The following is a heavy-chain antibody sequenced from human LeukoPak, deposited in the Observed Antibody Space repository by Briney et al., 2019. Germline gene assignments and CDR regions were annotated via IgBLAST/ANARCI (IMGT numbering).Heavy chain of an antibody. CDR1: GFTFSSYA. J-gene: IGHJ6*02. CDR2: INPSGGST. Sequence: GGSLRLSCAASGFTFSSYAMSWVRQAPGQGLEWMGIINPSGGSTSYAQKFQGRVTITADESTSTAYMELSSLRSEDTAVYYCARDREKYYYYGMDVWGQGTTVTVSS. V-gene: IGHV1-69*11. CDR3: ARDREKYYYYGMDV. D-gene: IGHD5-24*01.